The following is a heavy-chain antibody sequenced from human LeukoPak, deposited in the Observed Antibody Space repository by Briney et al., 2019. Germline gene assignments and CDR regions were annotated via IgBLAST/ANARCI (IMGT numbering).Heavy chain of an antibody. CDR2: ISYDGSNK. CDR3: AKARDEGILGTTSDY. Sequence: PGRSLRLSCAASGFTFSTYAMHWVRQAPGKGLEWVAVISYDGSNKYYADSVKGRFTISRDNSKSTLYLQMNSLRAEDTAVYYCAKARDEGILGTTSDYWGQGTLVTVSS. J-gene: IGHJ4*02. D-gene: IGHD1-14*01. V-gene: IGHV3-30-3*01. CDR1: GFTFSTYA.